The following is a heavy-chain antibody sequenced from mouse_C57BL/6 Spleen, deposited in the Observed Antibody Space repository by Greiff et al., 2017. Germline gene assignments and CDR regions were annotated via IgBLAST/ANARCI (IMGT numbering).Heavy chain of an antibody. Sequence: EVMLVESGGDLVKPGGSLKLSCAASGFTFSSYGMSWVRQTPDKRLEWVATISSGGSYTYYPDSVKGRFTISRDNAKNTLYLQMSSLKSEDTAMYYCAREGTTVVPAMDYWGQGTSVTVSS. CDR1: GFTFSSYG. J-gene: IGHJ4*01. CDR3: AREGTTVVPAMDY. V-gene: IGHV5-6*01. CDR2: ISSGGSYT. D-gene: IGHD1-1*01.